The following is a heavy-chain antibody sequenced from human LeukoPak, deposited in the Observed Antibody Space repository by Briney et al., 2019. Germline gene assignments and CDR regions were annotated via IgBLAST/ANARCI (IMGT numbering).Heavy chain of an antibody. Sequence: GGSLRLSCAASGFTFSSYAMSWVRQAPGKGLEWVSAISGSGGSTYYAGSVKGRFTISGDNSKNTLYLQMNSLRAEDTAVYYCAKDAYYDFWSGYSYKDYWGQGTLVTVSS. J-gene: IGHJ4*02. D-gene: IGHD3-3*01. CDR2: ISGSGGST. CDR1: GFTFSSYA. V-gene: IGHV3-23*01. CDR3: AKDAYYDFWSGYSYKDY.